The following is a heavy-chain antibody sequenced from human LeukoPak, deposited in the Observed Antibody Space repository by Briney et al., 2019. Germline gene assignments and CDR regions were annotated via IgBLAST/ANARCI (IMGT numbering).Heavy chain of an antibody. J-gene: IGHJ4*02. CDR2: ISGSGGTT. CDR1: GFTFSSFA. CDR3: AKVRDIYCSGGTCFYFDY. D-gene: IGHD2-15*01. Sequence: RPGGSLRLSCAASGFTFSSFAMTWVRQAPGKELEWVSAISGSGGTTYYADSVKGRFTISRDNSKNTLYLQLNSLRAEDTAVYYCAKVRDIYCSGGTCFYFDYWGQGTLVTVSS. V-gene: IGHV3-23*01.